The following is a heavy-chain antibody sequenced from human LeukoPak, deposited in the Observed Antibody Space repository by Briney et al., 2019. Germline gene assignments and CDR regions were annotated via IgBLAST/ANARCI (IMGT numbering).Heavy chain of an antibody. J-gene: IGHJ6*04. CDR2: INHSGST. Sequence: SETLSLTCAVYGGSFSGYYWSWIRQPPGKGLEWIGEINHSGSTNYNPSLKSRVTISVDTSKNQFSLKLSSVTAADTAVYYCARHPGYGSGGYYYYYYGMDVWGKGTTVTVSS. D-gene: IGHD3-10*01. CDR1: GGSFSGYY. CDR3: ARHPGYGSGGYYYYYYGMDV. V-gene: IGHV4-34*01.